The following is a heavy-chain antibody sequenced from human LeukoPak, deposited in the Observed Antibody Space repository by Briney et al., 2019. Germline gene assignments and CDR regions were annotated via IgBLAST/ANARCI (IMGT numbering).Heavy chain of an antibody. D-gene: IGHD3-10*01. V-gene: IGHV3-23*01. CDR1: GFTFSSYA. CDR3: ARPGPYGSGSYYDY. J-gene: IGHJ4*02. CDR2: ISGSGGST. Sequence: PGGSLRLSCAASGFTFSSYAMSWVRQAPGKGLEWVSAISGSGGSTYYADSVKGRFTISRDNSKNTLYLQMNSLRAEDTAVYYCARPGPYGSGSYYDYWGQGTLVTVSS.